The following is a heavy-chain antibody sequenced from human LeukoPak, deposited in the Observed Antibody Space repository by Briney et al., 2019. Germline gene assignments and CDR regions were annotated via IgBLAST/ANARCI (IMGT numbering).Heavy chain of an antibody. V-gene: IGHV3-30*18. CDR3: AKCPGRSTSCDYFDY. Sequence: GGSLRLSCAASGFTFSRYGMHWVRQAPGKGLEWVAVILYDGSEKFYADSLKGRFTISRDNSKNTLYLQMNSLRAEDTAVYYCAKCPGRSTSCDYFDYWGQGTLVTVSS. J-gene: IGHJ4*02. CDR1: GFTFSRYG. D-gene: IGHD2-2*01. CDR2: ILYDGSEK.